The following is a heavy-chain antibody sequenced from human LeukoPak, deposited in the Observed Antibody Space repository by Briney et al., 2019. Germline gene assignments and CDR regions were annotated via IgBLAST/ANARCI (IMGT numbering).Heavy chain of an antibody. CDR3: ARNVDTAMALDAFDI. Sequence: GESLKISCKGSGYSFTSYWIGWVRQMPGKGLEWMGIIYPGDSDTRYSPSFQGQVTISADKSISTAYLQWSSLKASDTAMYYCARNVDTAMALDAFDIWGQGTMVTVSS. D-gene: IGHD5-18*01. J-gene: IGHJ3*02. V-gene: IGHV5-51*01. CDR1: GYSFTSYW. CDR2: IYPGDSDT.